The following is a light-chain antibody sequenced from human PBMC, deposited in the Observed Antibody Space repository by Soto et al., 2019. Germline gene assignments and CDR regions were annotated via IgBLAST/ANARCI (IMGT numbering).Light chain of an antibody. CDR2: ATS. Sequence: DIQMTQSPSSLSASVGDRVTITCQASQDISSYLAWYQQKPGKAPKLLIYATSTLQGGVPSRFSGSGSGTDFTLTISRLEPEDFAVCYCQQYGSSPATFGQGTKVDIK. CDR1: QDISSY. J-gene: IGKJ1*01. V-gene: IGKV1-9*01. CDR3: QQYGSSPAT.